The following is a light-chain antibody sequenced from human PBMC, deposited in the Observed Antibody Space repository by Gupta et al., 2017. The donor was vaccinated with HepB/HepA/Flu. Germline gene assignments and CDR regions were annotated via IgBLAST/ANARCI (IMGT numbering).Light chain of an antibody. Sequence: QSALTQPASVSGSPGQSITISCTGTSSDVGGYDYVSWYQQHPDKDPKLMIYDVNKRPSGVSNRFSGSESGNAASLTISGLQAEDEGDYYCSSYTSSSTVVFGGGTKLTVL. CDR2: DVN. CDR1: SSDVGGYDY. CDR3: SSYTSSSTVV. J-gene: IGLJ2*01. V-gene: IGLV2-14*01.